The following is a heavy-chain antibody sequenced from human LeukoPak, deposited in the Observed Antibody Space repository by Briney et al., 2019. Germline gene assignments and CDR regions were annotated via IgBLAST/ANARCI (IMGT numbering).Heavy chain of an antibody. Sequence: RSGGSLRLSCSASGFTFSTYAMHWVRQAPGKGLEYVSAISRNGGRTYYADSVKGRFTISRDNSKNTLYLQMSSLRAEDTAVYYFVKDLPSGGGVDYWGQGTLVTVSS. V-gene: IGHV3-64D*06. CDR1: GFTFSTYA. CDR2: ISRNGGRT. D-gene: IGHD3-10*01. CDR3: VKDLPSGGGVDY. J-gene: IGHJ4*02.